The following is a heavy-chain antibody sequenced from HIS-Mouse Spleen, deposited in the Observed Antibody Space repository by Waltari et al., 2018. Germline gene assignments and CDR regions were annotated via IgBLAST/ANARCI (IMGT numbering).Heavy chain of an antibody. J-gene: IGHJ2*01. CDR2: IYYSGST. D-gene: IGHD6-13*01. CDR1: GCPISSRSYH. Sequence: QLQLQESGPGLVKPSETLSPTCTVSGCPISSRSYHLGWTRQPPGKGLEWIGSIYYSGSTYYNPSLKSRVTISVDTSKNQFSLKLSSVTAADTAVYYCAREIPYSSSWYDWYFDLWGRGTLVTVSS. V-gene: IGHV4-39*07. CDR3: AREIPYSSSWYDWYFDL.